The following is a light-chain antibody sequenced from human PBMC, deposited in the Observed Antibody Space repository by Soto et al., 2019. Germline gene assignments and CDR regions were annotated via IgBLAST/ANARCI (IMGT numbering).Light chain of an antibody. CDR2: DAS. J-gene: IGKJ1*01. V-gene: IGKV1-5*01. Sequence: DIQMTQSPSTLSASVGDRVTVTCRASQSINSWLAWYQQKPGKAPKLLIYDASSLQSGVPSRFTGSGFGTEFTLTISSLQPDDFATYYCQQSYSSPPTFGQGTKVDIK. CDR3: QQSYSSPPT. CDR1: QSINSW.